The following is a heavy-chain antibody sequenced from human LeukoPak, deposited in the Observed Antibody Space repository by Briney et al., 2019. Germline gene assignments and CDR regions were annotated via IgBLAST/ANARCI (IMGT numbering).Heavy chain of an antibody. D-gene: IGHD3-10*01. J-gene: IGHJ5*02. CDR3: ARDKREYGSGVSYTSCLDP. V-gene: IGHV1-18*01. CDR1: GYTFTSYG. CDR2: ISAYNGNT. Sequence: ASVKVSCKASGYTFTSYGISWVRQAPGQGLEWMGWISAYNGNTNYAQKLQDRVTMTTDTSTSTAYMELRSLRSDDTAVYYCARDKREYGSGVSYTSCLDPWGQGTLVTVSS.